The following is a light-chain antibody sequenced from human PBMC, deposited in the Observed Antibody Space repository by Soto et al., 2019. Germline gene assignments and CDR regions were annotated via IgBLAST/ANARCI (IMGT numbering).Light chain of an antibody. CDR1: SSDIGRHH. Sequence: TQPPSVSAAPGEKVTISCSGSSSDIGRHHVSWYQQLPGTAPKLLIYENTKRPSGIPDRFSGSKSGTSATLGITGLQTGDEADYYCGTWDTSLSRVFGTGTKVTVL. V-gene: IGLV1-51*02. CDR3: GTWDTSLSRV. CDR2: ENT. J-gene: IGLJ1*01.